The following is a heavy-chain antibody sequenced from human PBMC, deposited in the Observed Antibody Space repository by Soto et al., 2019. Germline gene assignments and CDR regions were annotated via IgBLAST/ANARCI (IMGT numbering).Heavy chain of an antibody. CDR3: ARVVIDYYYGMDV. J-gene: IGHJ6*02. V-gene: IGHV3-7*03. Sequence: LRLSCAASGFTFSSYWMSWVRQAPGKGLEWVANIKQDGSEKYYVDSVKGRFTISRDNAKNSLYLQMNSLRAEDTAVYYCARVVIDYYYGMDVWGQGTTVTVSS. D-gene: IGHD3-22*01. CDR1: GFTFSSYW. CDR2: IKQDGSEK.